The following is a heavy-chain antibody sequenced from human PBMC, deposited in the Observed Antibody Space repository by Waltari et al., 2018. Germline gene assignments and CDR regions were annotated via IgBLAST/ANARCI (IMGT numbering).Heavy chain of an antibody. D-gene: IGHD3-16*01. V-gene: IGHV4-59*01. CDR3: ARERGYDGFDF. Sequence: QVHLQESGPGLVKPSETLSLTCAVSGGSICGYSWSWIRQPPGKGLEWIGYVYYTGTTHYNPPLKSRVTMSVDTSANQFSLKLASVTAADTAVYYCARERGYDGFDFWGQGTLATVSS. CDR1: GGSICGYS. CDR2: VYYTGTT. J-gene: IGHJ4*02.